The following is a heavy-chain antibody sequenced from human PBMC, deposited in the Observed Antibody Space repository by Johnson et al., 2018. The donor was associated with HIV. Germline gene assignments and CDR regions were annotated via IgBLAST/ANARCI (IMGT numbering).Heavy chain of an antibody. CDR1: GFTFNNYP. CDR3: TTVSPSAITMVRGVIITPHAFDI. CDR2: ISYDGTNK. Sequence: QVQLVESGGGVVQPGRSLRLSCAASGFTFNNYPMHWVRQAPGKGLEWVAVISYDGTNKYYADPVKGRFTVSRDNSTNTLYLQMNSLRTEDTAVYYCTTVSPSAITMVRGVIITPHAFDIWGQGTMVTVSS. D-gene: IGHD3-10*01. J-gene: IGHJ3*02. V-gene: IGHV3-30-3*01.